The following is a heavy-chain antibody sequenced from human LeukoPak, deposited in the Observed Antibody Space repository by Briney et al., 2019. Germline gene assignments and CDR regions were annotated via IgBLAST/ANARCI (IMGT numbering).Heavy chain of an antibody. Sequence: GGSLRLSCAASGFTFSSYGMHWVRQAPGKGLEWVAVIWYDGSNKYYADSVKGRLTISRDNSKNTLYLQMNSLRAEDTAVYYCARDERGIAAAGTYYYYMDVWGKGTTVTVSS. CDR3: ARDERGIAAAGTYYYYMDV. CDR1: GFTFSSYG. CDR2: IWYDGSNK. D-gene: IGHD6-13*01. V-gene: IGHV3-33*01. J-gene: IGHJ6*03.